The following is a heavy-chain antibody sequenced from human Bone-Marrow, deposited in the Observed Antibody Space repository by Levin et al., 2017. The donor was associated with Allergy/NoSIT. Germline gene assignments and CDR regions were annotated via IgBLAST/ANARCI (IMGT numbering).Heavy chain of an antibody. D-gene: IGHD1-7*01. CDR1: GFTFRTYN. Sequence: PGESLKISCTASGFTFRTYNMIWVRQAPGKGLEWVSSISPNSKYIYYADSVRGRFTNSRDDAKNSLDLQMNTLRAEDTAVYYCAREGGTGTAKYYYYATDVWGQGTTVTVSS. CDR2: ISPNSKYI. CDR3: AREGGTGTAKYYYYATDV. V-gene: IGHV3-21*01. J-gene: IGHJ6*02.